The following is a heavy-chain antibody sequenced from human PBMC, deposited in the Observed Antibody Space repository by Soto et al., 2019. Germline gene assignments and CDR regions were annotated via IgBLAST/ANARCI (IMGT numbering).Heavy chain of an antibody. Sequence: PSETLSLTCAVSGYSISSGYYWGWIRQPPGKGLEWIGSIYHSGSTYYNPSLKSRVTISVDTSKNQFSLKLSSVTAAGTAVYYCARVGREWELRYWGQGTLVTVSS. CDR3: ARVGREWELRY. CDR1: GYSISSGYY. CDR2: IYHSGST. D-gene: IGHD1-26*01. V-gene: IGHV4-38-2*01. J-gene: IGHJ4*02.